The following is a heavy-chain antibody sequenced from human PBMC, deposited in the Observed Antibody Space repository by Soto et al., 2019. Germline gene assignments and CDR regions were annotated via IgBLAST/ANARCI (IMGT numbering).Heavy chain of an antibody. V-gene: IGHV1-69*13. Sequence: SVKVSCKASGGTCSSYRINWVRQAPGQGLEWVGGIVPIYRTADYAQKFQGRVTITADESARTAYMELRSLKSQDTAVYYCARDSGAKLSSSWGQGTLVTVSS. CDR3: ARDSGAKLSSS. D-gene: IGHD6-13*01. CDR2: IVPIYRTA. J-gene: IGHJ4*02. CDR1: GGTCSSYR.